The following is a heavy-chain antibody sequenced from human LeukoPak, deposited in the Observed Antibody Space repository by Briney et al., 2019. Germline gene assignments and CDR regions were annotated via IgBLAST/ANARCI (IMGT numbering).Heavy chain of an antibody. V-gene: IGHV3-7*05. Sequence: GGSLRLSCAASGFSVTDNYMSWVRQAPGKGLEWVANIKQDGSEIYYVDSVKGRFTISRDNAKNSLYLQMNSLRAEDTAVYYCARRYFDLWGRGTLVTVSS. J-gene: IGHJ2*01. CDR1: GFSVTDNY. CDR3: ARRYFDL. CDR2: IKQDGSEI.